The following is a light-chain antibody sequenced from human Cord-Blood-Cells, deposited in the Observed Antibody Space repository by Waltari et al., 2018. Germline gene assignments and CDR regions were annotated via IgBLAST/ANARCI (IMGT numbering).Light chain of an antibody. V-gene: IGLV3-1*01. J-gene: IGLJ1*01. CDR2: QDS. CDR3: QAWDSSTYV. CDR1: KLGDKY. Sequence: SYELTQPPSVSVSPVQTASITCSRDKLGDKYACWYQQTPGQSPVLVIYQDSNRPSGXXXXXXXXXXXXXXXXTISGTQAMDEADYYCQAWDSSTYVFGTGTKVTVL.